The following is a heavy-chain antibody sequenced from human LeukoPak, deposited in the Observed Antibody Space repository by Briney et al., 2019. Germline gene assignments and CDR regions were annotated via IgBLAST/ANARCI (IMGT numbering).Heavy chain of an antibody. V-gene: IGHV1-18*01. J-gene: IGHJ4*02. D-gene: IGHD3-22*01. CDR3: ARANHQYYYDSSGYYPTPTFGY. CDR2: ISAYNGNT. CDR1: GYTFTSYG. Sequence: EASVKVSCKASGYTFTSYGISWVRQAPGQGLEWMGWISAYNGNTNYAQKLQGRVTMTTDTSTSTAYMELRSLRSDDTAVYYCARANHQYYYDSSGYYPTPTFGYWGQGTLVTVSS.